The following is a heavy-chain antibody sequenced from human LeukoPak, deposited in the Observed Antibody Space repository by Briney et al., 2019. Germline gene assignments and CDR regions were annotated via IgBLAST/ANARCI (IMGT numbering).Heavy chain of an antibody. D-gene: IGHD1-26*01. Sequence: PGGSLRLSCAASGSTFSSYWMHWVRQAPGKGLVWVSRINSDGSSTSYADSVKGRFTISRDNAKNTLYLQMNSLRAEDTAVYYCARLELPSFYGMDVWGQGTTVTVSS. CDR2: INSDGSST. CDR1: GSTFSSYW. V-gene: IGHV3-74*01. J-gene: IGHJ6*02. CDR3: ARLELPSFYGMDV.